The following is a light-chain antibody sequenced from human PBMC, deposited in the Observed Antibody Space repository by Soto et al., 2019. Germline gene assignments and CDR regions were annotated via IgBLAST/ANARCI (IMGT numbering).Light chain of an antibody. CDR3: RSYAGSSPFRV. V-gene: IGLV2-23*01. J-gene: IGLJ1*01. CDR1: SSDVGSYNL. Sequence: QSALTQPASVSGSPGQSITISCTGTSSDVGSYNLVSWYQQHPGKAPKLMIYEGSKRPSGVSNRFSGSKSGNTASLTISGLQAEDEADYYCRSYAGSSPFRVFGTGTKLTVL. CDR2: EGS.